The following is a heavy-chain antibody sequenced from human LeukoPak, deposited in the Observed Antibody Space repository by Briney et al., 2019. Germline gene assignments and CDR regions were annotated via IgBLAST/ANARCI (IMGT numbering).Heavy chain of an antibody. CDR1: GYTFTSYT. D-gene: IGHD1-26*01. CDR3: AREEESGSYHGREDYYYGMDV. CDR2: ISANNGNT. J-gene: IGHJ6*02. Sequence: ASVKVSCKASGYTFTSYTISWVRQAPGQGLEWMGRISANNGNTNYVQKLQGRVTMTTDTSTSKAYVELRSLRSDDTAVYYCAREEESGSYHGREDYYYGMDVWGQGTTVTVSS. V-gene: IGHV1-18*01.